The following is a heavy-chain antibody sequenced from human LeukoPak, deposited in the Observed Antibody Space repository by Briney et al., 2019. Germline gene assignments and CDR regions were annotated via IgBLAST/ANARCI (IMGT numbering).Heavy chain of an antibody. Sequence: PGGSLRLSCAASGFTFSNYYIHWVRQVPGKGLVWVSHIDSDGSSSRYADSVKGRFTVSRDNAKNTLYLQMNSLRAEDTALYYCARRGKYCHSDLWGRGTLVTVSS. CDR3: ARRGKYCHSDL. CDR2: IDSDGSSS. J-gene: IGHJ2*01. V-gene: IGHV3-74*01. CDR1: GFTFSNYY. D-gene: IGHD3-10*01.